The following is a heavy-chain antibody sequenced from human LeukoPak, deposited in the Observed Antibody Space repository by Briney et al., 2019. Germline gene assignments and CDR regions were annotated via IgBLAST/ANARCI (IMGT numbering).Heavy chain of an antibody. J-gene: IGHJ2*01. D-gene: IGHD7-27*01. CDR2: IYASGST. CDR1: GVPISRYY. V-gene: IGHV4-4*09. Sequence: PSETLSLTCAVSGVPISRYYWSWIRQPPGKGLEWIGHIYASGSTNYSPSLKSRVTISVDTSKTQFSLKLSSVTAADTAVYYCARSQLGIDWYFDLWGRGTLVTVSS. CDR3: ARSQLGIDWYFDL.